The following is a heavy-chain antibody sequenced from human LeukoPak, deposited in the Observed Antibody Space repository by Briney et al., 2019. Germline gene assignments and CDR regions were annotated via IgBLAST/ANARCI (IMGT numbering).Heavy chain of an antibody. CDR1: GFTFSSYW. D-gene: IGHD2-2*01. V-gene: IGHV3-7*03. CDR3: ARDRLGDSVVPAAMPWYYYGMDV. Sequence: GGSLRLSCAASGFTFSSYWMSWVRQAPGKGLEWVANIKQDGSEKYYLDSVKDRFTISRDNAKNSLYLQMNSLRAEDTAVYYCARDRLGDSVVPAAMPWYYYGMDVWGKGTTVTVSS. CDR2: IKQDGSEK. J-gene: IGHJ6*04.